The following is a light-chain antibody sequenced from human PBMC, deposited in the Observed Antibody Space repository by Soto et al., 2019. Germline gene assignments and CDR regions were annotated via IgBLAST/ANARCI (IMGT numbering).Light chain of an antibody. CDR1: QSVSSDY. J-gene: IGKJ1*01. CDR3: QQYGRLPRT. Sequence: EIVLTQSPGTLSLSPGQRATLSCRASQSVSSDYLAWFQQKPGQAPRLLIYGASSRATGIPERFSGSGSGTDFTLTISILEPEDFALYYCQQYGRLPRTFGQGTKVEIK. CDR2: GAS. V-gene: IGKV3-20*01.